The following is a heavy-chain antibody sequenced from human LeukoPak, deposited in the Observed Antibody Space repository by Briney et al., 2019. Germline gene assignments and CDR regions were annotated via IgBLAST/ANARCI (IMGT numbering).Heavy chain of an antibody. D-gene: IGHD5-18*01. V-gene: IGHV4-34*01. J-gene: IGHJ4*02. Sequence: PSETLSLTCAVYGGSFSGYYWSWIRQPPGKGLEWIGEINHSGSTNYNPSLKSRVTISVDTSKNQFSLKLSSVTAADTAVYYCARGLMPPLDTAMVTSYFDYWGQGTLVTVSS. CDR2: INHSGST. CDR3: ARGLMPPLDTAMVTSYFDY. CDR1: GGSFSGYY.